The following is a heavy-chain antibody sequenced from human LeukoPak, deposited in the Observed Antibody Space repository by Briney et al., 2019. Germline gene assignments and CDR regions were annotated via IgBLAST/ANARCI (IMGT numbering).Heavy chain of an antibody. V-gene: IGHV1-3*01. J-gene: IGHJ4*02. D-gene: IGHD5-18*01. CDR2: INAGNGNT. CDR1: GYTFTSYA. Sequence: ASVKVSCKASGYTFTSYAMHWVRQAPGQRLEWMGWINAGNGNTKYSQKFQGRVTITRDTSASTAYMELSSLRSEDTAVYYCARVLYSYGQQWRPPVGPAGYWGQGTLVTVSS. CDR3: ARVLYSYGQQWRPPVGPAGY.